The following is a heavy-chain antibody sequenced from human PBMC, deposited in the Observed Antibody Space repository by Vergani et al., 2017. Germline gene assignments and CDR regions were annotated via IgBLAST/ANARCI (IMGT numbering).Heavy chain of an antibody. CDR3: ARMGGYDEGDAFRIGYFDS. CDR2: IYSTGST. J-gene: IGHJ4*02. D-gene: IGHD3-22*01. V-gene: IGHV4-31*03. CDR1: GDSISGCVYY. Sequence: QVKLQESGPGLFKPSQTLSLTCSVSGDSISGCVYYWNWIRQHPGQGLEWVGYIYSTGSTHHNPSLRRRINMSVDTSKNQFSLKLNPVTAADTAMYYCARMGGYDEGDAFRIGYFDSWGPGILVTVSS.